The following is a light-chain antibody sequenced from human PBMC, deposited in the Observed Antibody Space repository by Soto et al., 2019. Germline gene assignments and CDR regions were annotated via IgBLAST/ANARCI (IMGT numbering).Light chain of an antibody. Sequence: VVLSQSPGTLSLSPGERVTLSCRANQTFSGNYLAWYQQKPGQAPRLLIYGASSRATGIPDRFRGSGSETDFTLTINRLEPEDFGVYYCQQYDRYLTFGPGTKVDIK. CDR3: QQYDRYLT. J-gene: IGKJ3*01. V-gene: IGKV3-20*01. CDR2: GAS. CDR1: QTFSGNY.